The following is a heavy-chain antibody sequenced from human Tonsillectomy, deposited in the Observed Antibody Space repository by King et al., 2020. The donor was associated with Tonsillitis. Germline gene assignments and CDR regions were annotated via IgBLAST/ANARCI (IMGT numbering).Heavy chain of an antibody. CDR1: GFTFSIYS. V-gene: IGHV3-21*01. D-gene: IGHD3-22*01. J-gene: IGHJ4*02. Sequence: QLVESGGGLVKPGGSLRLSCAASGFTFSIYSMNWVRQAPGKGLEWVSSIRSSSSYIYYADSVKGRFTISSDNAKNSLYLQMNSLRAEDTALYYCARVRYDSRGYYYVDYWGQGTLVTVSS. CDR3: ARVRYDSRGYYYVDY. CDR2: IRSSSSYI.